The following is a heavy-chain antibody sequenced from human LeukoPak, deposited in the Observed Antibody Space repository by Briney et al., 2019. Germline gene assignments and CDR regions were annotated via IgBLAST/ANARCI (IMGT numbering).Heavy chain of an antibody. CDR3: ARDRDYGSGIFDY. Sequence: ASVTVSCKASGYTFTGYYMHWVRQSPGHGLEWMGWINPNSGGTNYAQKFQGRVTMTSDTSISTAYMELNRLRSDDTAVYYCARDRDYGSGIFDYWGQGTLVTVSS. J-gene: IGHJ4*02. D-gene: IGHD3-10*01. V-gene: IGHV1-2*02. CDR2: INPNSGGT. CDR1: GYTFTGYY.